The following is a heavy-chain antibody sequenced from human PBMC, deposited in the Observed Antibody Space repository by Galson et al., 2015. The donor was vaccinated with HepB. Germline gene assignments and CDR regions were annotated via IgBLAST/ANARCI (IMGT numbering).Heavy chain of an antibody. CDR2: ISSSSSYI. Sequence: SLRLSCAASGFTFSSYSMNWVRQAPGKGLEWVSSISSSSSYIYYADSVKGRFTISRDNAKNSLYLQMNSLRAEDTAVYYCARDSYYYDSSGYYYGYYGMDVWGQGTTVTVSS. CDR3: ARDSYYYDSSGYYYGYYGMDV. CDR1: GFTFSSYS. J-gene: IGHJ6*02. D-gene: IGHD3-22*01. V-gene: IGHV3-21*01.